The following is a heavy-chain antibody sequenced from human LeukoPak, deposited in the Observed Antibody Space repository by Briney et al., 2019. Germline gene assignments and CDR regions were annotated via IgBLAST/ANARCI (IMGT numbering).Heavy chain of an antibody. CDR3: AKDTWIVVAATSVLDY. CDR1: GFTVSSNY. J-gene: IGHJ4*02. D-gene: IGHD2-15*01. CDR2: IYSGGST. Sequence: GGSLRLSCAASGFTVSSNYMSWVRQAPGKGLEWVSVIYSGGSTYYADSVKGRFTISRDNAKNSVYLQMSSLRAEDTAVYYCAKDTWIVVAATSVLDYWGQGTLVTVSS. V-gene: IGHV3-66*01.